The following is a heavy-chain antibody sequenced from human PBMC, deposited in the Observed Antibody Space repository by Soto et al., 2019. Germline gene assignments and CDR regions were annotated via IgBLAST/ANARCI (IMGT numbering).Heavy chain of an antibody. J-gene: IGHJ4*02. CDR2: IDWDDDK. D-gene: IGHD6-19*01. CDR3: ARILAKGYSSGWYYFDY. CDR1: GFSLSTSGMC. Sequence: SGPTLVNPTQPLTLTCTFSGFSLSTSGMCVSWIRQPPGKALEWLALIDWDDDKYYSTSLKTRLTISKDTSKNQVVLTMTNMDPVDTATYYCARILAKGYSSGWYYFDYWGQGTLVTVSS. V-gene: IGHV2-70*01.